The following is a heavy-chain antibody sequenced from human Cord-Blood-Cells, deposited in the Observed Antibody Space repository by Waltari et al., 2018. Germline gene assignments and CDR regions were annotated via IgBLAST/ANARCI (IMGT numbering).Heavy chain of an antibody. CDR3: AGKYNWNYGDAFDI. CDR1: GYTFTSYD. V-gene: IGHV1-8*03. J-gene: IGHJ3*02. D-gene: IGHD1-7*01. Sequence: QVQLVQSGAEVKKPGASVKVSCKASGYTFTSYDIHWVRQATGQGLEWMGWMNPNSGNTGYAQKFQGRVTITRNTSISTAYMELSSLRSEDTAVYYCAGKYNWNYGDAFDIWGQGTMVTVSS. CDR2: MNPNSGNT.